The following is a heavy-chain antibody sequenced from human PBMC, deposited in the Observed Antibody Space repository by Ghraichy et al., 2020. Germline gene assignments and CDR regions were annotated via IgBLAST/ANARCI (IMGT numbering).Heavy chain of an antibody. Sequence: GSLNISCAASGFTFSSYVMSWVRQAPGMGLEWVSGITVSGGRTYCADSVKGRFTISRDNSKNTLYLQMDSLRAEDTAIYYCARSVRPGSHYYGMDVWGQGTAVTVSS. J-gene: IGHJ6*02. CDR2: ITVSGGRT. V-gene: IGHV3-23*01. CDR1: GFTFSSYV. D-gene: IGHD3-10*01. CDR3: ARSVRPGSHYYGMDV.